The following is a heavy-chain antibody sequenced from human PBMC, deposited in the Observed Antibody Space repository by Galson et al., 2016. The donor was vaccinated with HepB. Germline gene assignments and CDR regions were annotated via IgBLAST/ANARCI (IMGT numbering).Heavy chain of an antibody. CDR1: GFTFSSYS. J-gene: IGHJ4*02. D-gene: IGHD3-16*01. V-gene: IGHV3-21*01. CDR3: AGAFDF. CDR2: ISSRSSYI. Sequence: SLRLSCAASGFTFSSYSMNWVRQAPGKGLEWVSSISSRSSYIYHADSVKGRFTISRDNAKNSLYLQMNSLRPEDTSLYYCAGAFDFWGQGILVTVSS.